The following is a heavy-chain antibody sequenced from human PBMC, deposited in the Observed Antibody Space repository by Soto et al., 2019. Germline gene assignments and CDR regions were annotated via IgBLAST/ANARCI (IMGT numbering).Heavy chain of an antibody. J-gene: IGHJ4*02. CDR2: IIPILGIA. V-gene: IGHV1-69*02. CDR3: ARGKNYYYDSSGYFLVY. CDR1: GGSFSSYT. D-gene: IGHD3-22*01. Sequence: SVKGSCKASGGSFSSYTISWVRRAPGQGLEWMGRIIPILGIANYAQKFQGRVTITADKSTSTAYMELSSLRSEDTAVYYCARGKNYYYDSSGYFLVYWCQGTLVTVFS.